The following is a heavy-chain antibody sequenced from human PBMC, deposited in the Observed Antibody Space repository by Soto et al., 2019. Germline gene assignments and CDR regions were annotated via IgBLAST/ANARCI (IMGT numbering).Heavy chain of an antibody. V-gene: IGHV3-23*01. J-gene: IGHJ6*03. CDR3: AKAGYCSSATCATRYYYMDV. D-gene: IGHD2-2*01. Sequence: EVQLLESGGGLVQPGGSLRLSCAASGFTFSSYAMGWVHQAPGKGLEWVSAISGSGGSTYYADSVKGRFTISRDNSKNTLYLQMNSLRAEDTAVYYCAKAGYCSSATCATRYYYMDVWGKGTTVTVSS. CDR1: GFTFSSYA. CDR2: ISGSGGST.